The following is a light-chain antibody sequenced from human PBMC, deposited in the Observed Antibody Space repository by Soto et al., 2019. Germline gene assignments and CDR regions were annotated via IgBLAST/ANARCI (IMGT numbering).Light chain of an antibody. CDR3: QQYGRSPYT. J-gene: IGKJ2*01. CDR2: AAS. Sequence: DIQMTQSPSSLSASVGDRVTITCRASQSISSYLNWYQQKPGKAPKLLIYAASSRATGIPDRFSGSGSGTDFTLTISRLEPEDFAVYYCQQYGRSPYTFGQGTKLEIK. CDR1: QSISSY. V-gene: IGKV1-39*01.